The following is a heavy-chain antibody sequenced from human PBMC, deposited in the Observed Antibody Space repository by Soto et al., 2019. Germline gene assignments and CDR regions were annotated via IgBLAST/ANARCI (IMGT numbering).Heavy chain of an antibody. CDR1: GYTFTSYV. Sequence: ASVKVSCKVSGYTFTSYVISWVRQAPGQGLEWMGWISAYNGNTNYAQKLQGRVTMTTDTSTSTAYMELRSLRSDDTAVYYCARVLRFLEWFHDAFDIWGQGTMVTVSS. V-gene: IGHV1-18*01. J-gene: IGHJ3*02. CDR2: ISAYNGNT. D-gene: IGHD3-3*01. CDR3: ARVLRFLEWFHDAFDI.